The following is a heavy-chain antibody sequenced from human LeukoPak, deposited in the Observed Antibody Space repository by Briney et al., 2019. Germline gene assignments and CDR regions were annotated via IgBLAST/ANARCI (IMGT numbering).Heavy chain of an antibody. D-gene: IGHD3-9*01. J-gene: IGHJ4*02. V-gene: IGHV4-34*01. CDR1: GGSFSEYY. CDR2: INHSGST. CDR3: ARDRGYYDILTGYSEYYFDY. Sequence: SETLSLTCAVYGGSFSEYYWSWIRQPPGKGLEWIGEINHSGSTNYNPSLKSRVTISVDTSKNQFSLKLTSVTAADTAVYYCARDRGYYDILTGYSEYYFDYWGQGTLVTVSS.